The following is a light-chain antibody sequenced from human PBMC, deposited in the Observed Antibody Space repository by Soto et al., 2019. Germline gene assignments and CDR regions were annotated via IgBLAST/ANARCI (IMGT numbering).Light chain of an antibody. CDR2: GAS. Sequence: EIVLTKSPGTLSLSPGERVTLSCRASQSVSSNYLAWYQQKPGQAPSLLIYGASNRATGIADRFSGSGSGTDFTLTISRLEPEDFAVYYCQQYGSSPSFGGGTKVEIK. J-gene: IGKJ4*01. V-gene: IGKV3-20*01. CDR3: QQYGSSPS. CDR1: QSVSSNY.